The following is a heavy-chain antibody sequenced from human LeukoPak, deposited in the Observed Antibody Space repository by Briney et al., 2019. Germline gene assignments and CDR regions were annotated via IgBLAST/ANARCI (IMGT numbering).Heavy chain of an antibody. CDR3: ARGTWYYFDY. V-gene: IGHV3-33*01. J-gene: IGHJ4*02. CDR2: IWYDGSNK. CDR1: GFTFRIYW. Sequence: GGSLRLSCVTSGFTFRIYWMNWVRQAPGKGLEWVAVIWYDGSNKYYADSVKGRFTISRDNSKNTLYLQMNSLRAEDTAVYYCARGTWYYFDYWGQGTLVTVSS. D-gene: IGHD2-15*01.